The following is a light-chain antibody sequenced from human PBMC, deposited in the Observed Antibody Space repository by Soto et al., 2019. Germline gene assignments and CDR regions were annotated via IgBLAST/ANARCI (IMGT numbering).Light chain of an antibody. CDR3: QQYGSSQT. V-gene: IGKV3-20*01. Sequence: EIVLTQSPGTLSLSPGERATLSCRASQSVDSNYLAWYQQKPGQAPRLLIYGASSRATGIPDRFSGSGSGTAFTLTISRLEPEDFAVYYCQQYGSSQTFGQGTKVEIK. CDR2: GAS. J-gene: IGKJ1*01. CDR1: QSVDSNY.